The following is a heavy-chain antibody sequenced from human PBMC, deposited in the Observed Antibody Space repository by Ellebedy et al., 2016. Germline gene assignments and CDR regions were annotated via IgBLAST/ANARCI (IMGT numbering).Heavy chain of an antibody. CDR2: ISSSSSYT. CDR1: GFTFSDYY. Sequence: GESLKISXAASGFTFSDYYMSWIRQAPGKGLEWVSYISSSSSYTNYADSVKGRFTISRDNAKNSLYLQMNSLRAEDTAVYYCAREGSAFDIWGQGTMVTVSS. CDR3: AREGSAFDI. J-gene: IGHJ3*02. V-gene: IGHV3-11*05.